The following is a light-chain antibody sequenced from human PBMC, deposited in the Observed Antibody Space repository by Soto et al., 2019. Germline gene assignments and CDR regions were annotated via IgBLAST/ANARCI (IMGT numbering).Light chain of an antibody. CDR3: QVWDGSTHHLV. V-gene: IGLV3-21*04. Sequence: SYELTQPPSVSVAPGRTAIITCGGSKVGSKIVHWYQQKPDQAPVLVIYYDVDRPSGIPEGFSGSNSGDTATLTIASVEAGDEADYYCQVWDGSTHHLVFGGGTELIVL. CDR1: KVGSKI. J-gene: IGLJ3*02. CDR2: YDV.